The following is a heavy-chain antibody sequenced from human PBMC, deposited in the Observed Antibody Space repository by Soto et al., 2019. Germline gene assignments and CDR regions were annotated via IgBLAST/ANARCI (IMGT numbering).Heavy chain of an antibody. Sequence: ASETLSLTCTVSGGSISSGGYYWSWIRQHPGKGLEWIGYIYYSGSTYYNPSLKSRVTMSVDTSKNQFSLKLSSVTAADTAVYYCARDPDFEWYYFEYWGQGTLVTVSS. CDR3: ARDPDFEWYYFEY. J-gene: IGHJ4*02. V-gene: IGHV4-31*03. D-gene: IGHD2-8*01. CDR1: GGSISSGGYY. CDR2: IYYSGST.